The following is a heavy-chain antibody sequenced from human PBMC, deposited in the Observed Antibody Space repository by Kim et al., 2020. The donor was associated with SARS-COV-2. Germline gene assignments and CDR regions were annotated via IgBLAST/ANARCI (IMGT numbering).Heavy chain of an antibody. V-gene: IGHV3-23*01. Sequence: GGSLRLSCAASGFTFSSYAMSWVRQAPGKGLEWVSAISGSGGSTYYADSVKGRFTISRDNSKNTLYLQMNSLRAEDTAVYYCALYYDFWSGPTYFDYWGQGTLVTVSS. CDR1: GFTFSSYA. CDR3: ALYYDFWSGPTYFDY. D-gene: IGHD3-3*01. CDR2: ISGSGGST. J-gene: IGHJ4*02.